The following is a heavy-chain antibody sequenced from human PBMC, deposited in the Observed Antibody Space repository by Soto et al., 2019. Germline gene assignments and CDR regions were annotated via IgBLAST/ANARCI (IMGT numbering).Heavy chain of an antibody. D-gene: IGHD6-19*01. CDR2: IYYSGST. CDR1: GGSISSYY. CDR3: ARGIEGWYQGRYYYGMDV. Sequence: SETLSLTCTVSGGSISSYYWSWIREPPGKGLEWIGYIYYSGSTNYNPSLKSRVTISVDTSKNQFSLKLSSVTAADTAVYYCARGIEGWYQGRYYYGMDVWGQGTTVTVSS. V-gene: IGHV4-59*01. J-gene: IGHJ6*02.